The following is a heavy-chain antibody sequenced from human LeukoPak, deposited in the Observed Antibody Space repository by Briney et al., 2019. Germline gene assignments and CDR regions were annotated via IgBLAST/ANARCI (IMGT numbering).Heavy chain of an antibody. V-gene: IGHV4-34*01. D-gene: IGHD3-3*01. J-gene: IGHJ6*02. Sequence: SETLSLTCAVYGGSFSGYYWSWIRQPPGKGLEWIGEINHSGSTNYNPSLKSRVTISVDTSKNQFSVKLSSVTAADTAVYYCARGRYDFLYGMDVWGQGTTVTVSS. CDR1: GGSFSGYY. CDR3: ARGRYDFLYGMDV. CDR2: INHSGST.